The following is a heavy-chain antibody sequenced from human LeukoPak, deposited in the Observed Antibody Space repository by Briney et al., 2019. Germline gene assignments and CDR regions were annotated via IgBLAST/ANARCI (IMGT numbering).Heavy chain of an antibody. V-gene: IGHV3-21*01. CDR1: GFTFSSYS. CDR3: ARGRPSWTYYYGMDV. Sequence: GGSLRLSCAASGFTFSSYSMNWVRQALGKGLEWVSSISSSSSYIYYADSVKGRFTISRDNAKNSLYLQMNSLRAEDTAVYYCARGRPSWTYYYGMDVWGQGTTVTVSS. D-gene: IGHD6-13*01. J-gene: IGHJ6*02. CDR2: ISSSSSYI.